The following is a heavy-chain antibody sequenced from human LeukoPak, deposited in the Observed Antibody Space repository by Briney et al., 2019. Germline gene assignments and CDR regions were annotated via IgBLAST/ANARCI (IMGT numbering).Heavy chain of an antibody. J-gene: IGHJ4*02. D-gene: IGHD6-6*01. Sequence: SETLFLTFTVSGGSITSSSYYWGWIRQPPGKGLEWIGSIYYSGSTYYNPSLKSRVTISVDTSKNQFSLNLTSVNAADTAVYYCARLRAARYFFDYWGQGARVTVSS. CDR3: ARLRAARYFFDY. V-gene: IGHV4-39*01. CDR2: IYYSGST. CDR1: GGSITSSSYY.